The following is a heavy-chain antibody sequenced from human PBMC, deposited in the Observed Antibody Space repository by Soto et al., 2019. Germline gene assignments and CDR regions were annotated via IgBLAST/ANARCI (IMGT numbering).Heavy chain of an antibody. CDR1: GGSISSGGYS. Sequence: SETLSLTCAVSGGSISSGGYSWSWIRQPPGKGLEWIGYIYHSGSTYYNPSLRSRVTISIDRSKNQFSLNLSSVTAADAAVYYCARAVRLYDSSAYYCDSWGQGTLVTVSS. D-gene: IGHD3-22*01. V-gene: IGHV4-30-2*02. J-gene: IGHJ4*02. CDR3: ARAVRLYDSSAYYCDS. CDR2: IYHSGST.